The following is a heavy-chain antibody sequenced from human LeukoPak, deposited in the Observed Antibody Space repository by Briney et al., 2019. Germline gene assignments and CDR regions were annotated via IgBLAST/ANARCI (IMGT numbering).Heavy chain of an antibody. CDR2: IIPIFGTA. CDR1: GGTFSSYA. CDR3: AREGPSQDPGFDY. V-gene: IGHV1-69*13. Sequence: GASVKVSCKASGGTFSSYAISWVRQAPGQGLEWMGGIIPIFGTANYAQKFQGRVTITADESTSTAYMELSSLRSEDTAVYYCAREGPSQDPGFDYWGQGTLVTVSS. J-gene: IGHJ4*02. D-gene: IGHD2-15*01.